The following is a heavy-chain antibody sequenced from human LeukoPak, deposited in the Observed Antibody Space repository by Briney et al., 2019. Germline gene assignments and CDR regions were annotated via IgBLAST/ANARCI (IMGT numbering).Heavy chain of an antibody. CDR3: AKDLPVMSSRKRRVSDYFDY. D-gene: IGHD3-16*01. CDR2: ISGSGGSA. Sequence: PGGSLRLSCAASGFTFSSYAMSWVRQAPGKGLEWVSAISGSGGSAYYADSVKGRFTISRDNSKNTLYLQMNSLRAEDTAVYYCAKDLPVMSSRKRRVSDYFDYWGQGTLVTVSS. CDR1: GFTFSSYA. J-gene: IGHJ4*02. V-gene: IGHV3-23*01.